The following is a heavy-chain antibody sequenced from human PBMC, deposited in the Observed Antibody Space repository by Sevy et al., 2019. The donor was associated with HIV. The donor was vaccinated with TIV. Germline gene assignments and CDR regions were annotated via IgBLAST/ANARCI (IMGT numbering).Heavy chain of an antibody. CDR2: IKSKIDGETT. CDR3: ATAPGYYDSSPFDY. Sequence: GGSLRLSCAVSGFTFSNAWVNWVRQAPGTGLQWVGLIKSKIDGETTDYAAPVKGRFTISREDSKNTVYLQMNSLKTEETAVYYCATAPGYYDSSPFDYWGPGTLVTVSS. D-gene: IGHD3-22*01. V-gene: IGHV3-15*01. CDR1: GFTFSNAW. J-gene: IGHJ4*02.